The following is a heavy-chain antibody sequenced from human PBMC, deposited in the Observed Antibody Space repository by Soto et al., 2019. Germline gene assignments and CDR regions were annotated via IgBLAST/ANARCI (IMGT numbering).Heavy chain of an antibody. CDR1: GYTFTNYG. Sequence: QVQLVQSGPEVKKPGASAKVSCQTSGYTFTNYGISWMRQVPGQGLEWMGWISAYNGETNYAQRFQGRVTMTTEISTNTAYMEMGSLRSDDTAVYYCARASGTGVGTTSYWGHGTLVTVSS. CDR2: ISAYNGET. V-gene: IGHV1-18*01. J-gene: IGHJ4*01. CDR3: ARASGTGVGTTSY. D-gene: IGHD1-26*01.